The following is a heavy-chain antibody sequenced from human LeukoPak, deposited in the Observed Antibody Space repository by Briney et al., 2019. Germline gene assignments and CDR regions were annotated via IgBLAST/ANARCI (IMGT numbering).Heavy chain of an antibody. CDR2: IYNSGST. D-gene: IGHD4-11*01. CDR1: GSSITSYY. J-gene: IGHJ4*02. Sequence: PSETLSLTCTVSGSSITSYYWSWIRQPPGQGLEWIGYIYNSGSTNYNPSLKSRVTISVDTSKNQFSLKLSSVTAADTAVYYCARLYSSSLGRVFDYWGQGTLVTVSS. CDR3: ARLYSSSLGRVFDY. V-gene: IGHV4-59*01.